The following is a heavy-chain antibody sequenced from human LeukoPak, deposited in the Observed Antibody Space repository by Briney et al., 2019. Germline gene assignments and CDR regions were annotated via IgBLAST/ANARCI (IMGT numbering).Heavy chain of an antibody. CDR1: GFTFSSYA. CDR2: ISGSGGST. Sequence: GGSLRLSCAASGFTFSSYAVSWVRQAPGKGLEWVSSISGSGGSTYSADSVKGRFTISRDNSKNTLYLQMNSLRAEDTALYYCAKDRSCTNDICHGDFDYWGQGTLVIVSS. V-gene: IGHV3-23*01. D-gene: IGHD2-8*01. CDR3: AKDRSCTNDICHGDFDY. J-gene: IGHJ4*02.